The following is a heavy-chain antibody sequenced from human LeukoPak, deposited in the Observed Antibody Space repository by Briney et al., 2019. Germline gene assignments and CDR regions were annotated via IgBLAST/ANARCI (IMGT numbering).Heavy chain of an antibody. CDR1: GFTFSSYA. CDR2: ISGSGGST. Sequence: GGSLRLSCAASGFTFSSYAVSWVRQAPGKGLEWVSSISGSGGSTYSADSVKGRFTISRDNSKNTLYLQMNSLRAEDTALYYCAKDRSCTNDICHGDFDYWGQGTLVIVSS. V-gene: IGHV3-23*01. D-gene: IGHD2-8*01. CDR3: AKDRSCTNDICHGDFDY. J-gene: IGHJ4*02.